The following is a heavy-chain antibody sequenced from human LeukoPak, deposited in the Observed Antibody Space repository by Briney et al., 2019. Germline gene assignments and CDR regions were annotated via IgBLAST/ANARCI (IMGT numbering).Heavy chain of an antibody. Sequence: PGGSLRLSCAASGFTFSSYAMTWVRQAPGKGLEWVANINQRGSEKHYVDSVKGRFTISRDNAKNSLYLQVNSLRAEDTAVYYCARENGWQPGEYGDYTGFYFDSWGQGTLVTVSS. D-gene: IGHD4-17*01. CDR1: GFTFSSYA. J-gene: IGHJ4*02. V-gene: IGHV3-7*01. CDR3: ARENGWQPGEYGDYTGFYFDS. CDR2: INQRGSEK.